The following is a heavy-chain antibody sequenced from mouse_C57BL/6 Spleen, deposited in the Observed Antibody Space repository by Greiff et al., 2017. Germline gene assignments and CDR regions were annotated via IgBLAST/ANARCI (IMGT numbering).Heavy chain of an antibody. CDR2: IYPGDGDT. V-gene: IGHV1-80*01. D-gene: IGHD1-1*01. Sequence: QVQLKESGAELVKPGASVKICCKASGYAFSSYWMNWVKQRPGKGLEWIGQIYPGDGDTNYNGKFKGKATLTADKSSSTAYMQLSSLTSEDSAVYFCARSKDYGSSYRYFDVWGTGTTVTVSS. J-gene: IGHJ1*03. CDR3: ARSKDYGSSYRYFDV. CDR1: GYAFSSYW.